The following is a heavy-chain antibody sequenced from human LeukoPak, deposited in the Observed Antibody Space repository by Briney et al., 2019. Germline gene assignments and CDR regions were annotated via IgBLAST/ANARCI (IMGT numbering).Heavy chain of an antibody. J-gene: IGHJ4*02. CDR3: AREGRSLEWHN. CDR1: GGSISSGSYY. Sequence: SETLSLTCTVSGGSISSGSYYWRWIRQPAGKGLEWIGRIYTSGSTNYNPSLKSRVTISVDTSKNQFSLKLSSVTAADTAVYYCAREGRSLEWHNWGQGTLVTVSS. V-gene: IGHV4-61*02. D-gene: IGHD3-3*01. CDR2: IYTSGST.